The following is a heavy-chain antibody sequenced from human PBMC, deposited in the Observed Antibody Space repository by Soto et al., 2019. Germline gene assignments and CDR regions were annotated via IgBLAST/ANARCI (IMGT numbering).Heavy chain of an antibody. V-gene: IGHV4-39*01. D-gene: IGHD3-22*01. J-gene: IGHJ3*02. CDR1: GGSISSSSYY. CDR3: ARPYDSSVDAFDI. Sequence: QLQLQESGPGLVKPSEILSLTCTVSGGSISSSSYYWGWIRQPPGKGPEWIGSIYYSGSTYYNPTPKSRVTISVDTCKNQFSLKLSSVTAADTAVYYCARPYDSSVDAFDIWGQGTMVTVSS. CDR2: IYYSGST.